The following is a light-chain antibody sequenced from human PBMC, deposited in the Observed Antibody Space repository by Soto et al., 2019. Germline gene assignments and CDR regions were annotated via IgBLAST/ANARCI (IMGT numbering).Light chain of an antibody. CDR3: QQYDILPWT. Sequence: DIQMTQSPSSLSASVGDRVTITCQASQGITNCLNWYQQKPGKAPNLLIYAASNLDTGVPSRFSGSGSGTDFTLTISSLQPEDFATYYCQQYDILPWTFGQGTKVEIK. CDR2: AAS. J-gene: IGKJ1*01. CDR1: QGITNC. V-gene: IGKV1-33*01.